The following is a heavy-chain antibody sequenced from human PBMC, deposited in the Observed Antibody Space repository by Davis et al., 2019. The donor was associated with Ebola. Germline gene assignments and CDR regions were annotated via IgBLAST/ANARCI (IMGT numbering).Heavy chain of an antibody. J-gene: IGHJ4*02. V-gene: IGHV3-30*02. Sequence: PGGSLRLSCAASGFAFSDYGVHWVRQAPGRGLEWVTFIRYDGGNKYYADSVKGRFTISRDNAKNSLYLQMNSLRAEDTAVYYCAREFYSSSSASTHFDYWGQGTLVTVSS. CDR2: IRYDGGNK. CDR1: GFAFSDYG. CDR3: AREFYSSSSASTHFDY. D-gene: IGHD6-6*01.